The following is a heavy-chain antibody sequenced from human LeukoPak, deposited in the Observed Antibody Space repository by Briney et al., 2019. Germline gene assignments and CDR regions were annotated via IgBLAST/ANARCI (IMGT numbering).Heavy chain of an antibody. J-gene: IGHJ3*02. V-gene: IGHV3-48*03. D-gene: IGHD3-16*01. Sequence: GGSLRLSCAASEFTFSSYEMNWVRQAPGKGLEWVSYISSSGSTIYYADSVKGRFTISRDNPKNSLYLQMNSLRAEDTAVYYCASSIGAPGAFDIWGQGTMVTVSS. CDR2: ISSSGSTI. CDR3: ASSIGAPGAFDI. CDR1: EFTFSSYE.